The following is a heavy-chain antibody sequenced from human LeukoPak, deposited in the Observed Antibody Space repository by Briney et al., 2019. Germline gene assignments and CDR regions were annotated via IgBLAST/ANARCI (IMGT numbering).Heavy chain of an antibody. CDR3: ARETWYSSGWYVGYFDY. D-gene: IGHD6-19*01. J-gene: IGHJ4*02. CDR1: GGSITSYY. V-gene: IGHV4-59*01. CDR2: VYSSGYT. Sequence: SETLSLTCTVSGGSITSYYWSWIRQPPGKGLEWIGFVYSSGYTNYNPSLKNRVTISVDTSKNQFSLKLSSVTAADTAVYYCARETWYSSGWYVGYFDYWGQGTLVTVSS.